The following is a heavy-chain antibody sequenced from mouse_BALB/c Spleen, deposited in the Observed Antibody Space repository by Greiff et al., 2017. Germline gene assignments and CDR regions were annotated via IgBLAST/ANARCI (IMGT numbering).Heavy chain of an antibody. V-gene: IGHV14-3*02. J-gene: IGHJ4*01. CDR3: ATGRGYSMDY. Sequence: DVKLQESGAELVKPGASVKLSCTASGFNIKDTYMHWVKQRPEQGLEWIGRIDPANGNTKYDPKFQGKATITADTSSNTAYLQLSSLTSEDTAVYYCATGRGYSMDYWGQGTSVTVSS. D-gene: IGHD2-3*01. CDR1: GFNIKDTY. CDR2: IDPANGNT.